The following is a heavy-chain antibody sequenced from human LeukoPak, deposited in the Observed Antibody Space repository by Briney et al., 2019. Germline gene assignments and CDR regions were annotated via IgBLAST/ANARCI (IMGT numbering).Heavy chain of an antibody. Sequence: GGSLRLSCRTSGFLFHVYTMTWVRQTPGKGLEWISSISHSDDSTYCADSVKGRFTISRDNSKDTVYLQMNSLRVDDTALYHCAKSYDTSTSPDHWGQGILVSVSS. CDR2: ISHSDDST. J-gene: IGHJ5*02. D-gene: IGHD3-3*01. CDR1: GFLFHVYT. V-gene: IGHV3-23*01. CDR3: AKSYDTSTSPDH.